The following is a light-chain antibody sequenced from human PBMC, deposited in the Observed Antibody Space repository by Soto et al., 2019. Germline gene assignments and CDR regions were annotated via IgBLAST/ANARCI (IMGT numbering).Light chain of an antibody. CDR1: QSVSSIY. CDR3: QQYGTSRQT. J-gene: IGKJ1*01. V-gene: IGKV3-20*01. Sequence: EIVLTQSPGTLSLSPGERATLSCRASQSVSSIYLAWYQQKPGQAPSLLIYATSSRATGIPDRFSGSGSGTDFTLTISRLEPEDFAVYYCQQYGTSRQTFGQGTKVDIK. CDR2: ATS.